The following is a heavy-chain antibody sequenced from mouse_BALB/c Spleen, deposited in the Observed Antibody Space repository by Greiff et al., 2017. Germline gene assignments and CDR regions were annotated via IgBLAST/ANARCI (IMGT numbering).Heavy chain of an antibody. D-gene: IGHD1-1*01. CDR1: GFTFSSYY. CDR2: INSNGGST. CDR3: ASRLLRDYAMDY. V-gene: IGHV5-6-2*01. J-gene: IGHJ4*01. Sequence: DVMLVESGGGLVKLGGSLKLSCAASGFTFSSYYMSWVRQTPEKRLELVAAINSNGGSTYYPDTVKGRFTISRDNAKNTLYLQMSSLKSEDTALYYCASRLLRDYAMDYWGQGTSVTVSS.